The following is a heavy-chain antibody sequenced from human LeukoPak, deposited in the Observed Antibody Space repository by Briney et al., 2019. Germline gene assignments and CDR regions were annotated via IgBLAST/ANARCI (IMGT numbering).Heavy chain of an antibody. Sequence: SESLSLTCTVYGGSFSGYNWSWIRQPPGKGLEWIEEINHSGSTNYNPSLKSRVTISVDTSKNQFSLKLSSVTAADTAVYYCARGPAITIFGVIIYNWFDPWGQGTLVTVSS. D-gene: IGHD3-3*01. CDR2: INHSGST. V-gene: IGHV4-34*01. J-gene: IGHJ5*02. CDR3: ARGPAITIFGVIIYNWFDP. CDR1: GGSFSGYN.